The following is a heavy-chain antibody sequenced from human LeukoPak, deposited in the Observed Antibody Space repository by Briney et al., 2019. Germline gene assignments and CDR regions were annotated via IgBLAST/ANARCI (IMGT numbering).Heavy chain of an antibody. CDR3: ARHLVGATGPFDI. J-gene: IGHJ3*02. V-gene: IGHV1-18*01. D-gene: IGHD1-26*01. CDR2: ISAYNGNT. CDR1: GGTFSSYA. Sequence: ASVKVSCTASGGTFSSYAISWVRQAPGQGLEWMGWISAYNGNTNYAQKLQGRVTMTTDTSTSTAYMELRSLRSDDTAVYYCARHLVGATGPFDIWGQGTMVTVSS.